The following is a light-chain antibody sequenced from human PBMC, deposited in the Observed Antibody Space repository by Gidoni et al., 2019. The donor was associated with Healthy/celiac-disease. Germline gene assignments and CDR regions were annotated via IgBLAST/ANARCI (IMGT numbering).Light chain of an antibody. J-gene: IGKJ1*01. V-gene: IGKV1-5*01. CDR2: DAS. CDR3: QQCNSYPWT. Sequence: IQMTQSPSTLSASVGDRVTIPCRASQSISSWLAWDQQKPGKAPKLLIYDASSLESGVPSRFSGSGAGTEFTLTISSLQPDDFATYYCQQCNSYPWTFXXXTKVEIK. CDR1: QSISSW.